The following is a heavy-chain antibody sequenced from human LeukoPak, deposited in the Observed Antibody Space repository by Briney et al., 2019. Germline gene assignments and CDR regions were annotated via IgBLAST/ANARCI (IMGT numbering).Heavy chain of an antibody. Sequence: PGGSLRLSCAASGFTFSGYWMHWVRQAPGKGVVWVSRINSDGSSTTYADSVKGRFTISRDNAKNTLYLQMNSLRAEDTAVYYCAREDAVAGTQINWFDPCGQGTLVTVSS. CDR2: INSDGSST. V-gene: IGHV3-74*01. CDR3: AREDAVAGTQINWFDP. J-gene: IGHJ5*02. D-gene: IGHD6-19*01. CDR1: GFTFSGYW.